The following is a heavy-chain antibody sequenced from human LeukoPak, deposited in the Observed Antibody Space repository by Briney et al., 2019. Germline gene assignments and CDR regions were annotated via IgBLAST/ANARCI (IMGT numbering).Heavy chain of an antibody. D-gene: IGHD3-9*01. J-gene: IGHJ4*02. CDR2: ITGSGGNT. CDR1: GFTFSDYA. CDR3: AKWGDYDVLTGYYVSDY. V-gene: IGHV3-23*01. Sequence: GASLRLSCAASGFTFSDYAMSWVRQAPGKGLEWVSAITGSGGNTYYADSVKGRFTIPRDNSKNTVFLQMNSLRAEDTAVYYCAKWGDYDVLTGYYVSDYWGQGTLVTVSS.